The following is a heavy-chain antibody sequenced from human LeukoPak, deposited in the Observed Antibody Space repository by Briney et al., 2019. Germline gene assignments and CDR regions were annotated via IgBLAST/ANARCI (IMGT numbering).Heavy chain of an antibody. CDR2: INHSGST. CDR1: GGSLSGYY. Sequence: PSETLSLTCAAYGGSLSGYYWNWIRQSPGMGLEWIGEINHSGSTNYNPSLKSRVTISVDTSKNQLSLKLSSVTAADTAVYYCARGRTWNYSWFDPWGQGTLVTVSS. CDR3: ARGRTWNYSWFDP. D-gene: IGHD1-7*01. J-gene: IGHJ5*02. V-gene: IGHV4-34*01.